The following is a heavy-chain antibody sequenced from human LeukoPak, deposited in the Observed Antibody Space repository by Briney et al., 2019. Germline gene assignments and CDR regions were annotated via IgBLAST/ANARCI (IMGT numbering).Heavy chain of an antibody. D-gene: IGHD6-19*01. Sequence: PGGSLRLSCAASGFTVSSNYMSWVRQAPGKGLEWVSVIYSGGSTCYADSVKGRFTISRDNSKNTLYLQMNSLRAEDTAVYYCARALYSTGWYPDYFDSWGQGTLVTVSS. CDR3: ARALYSTGWYPDYFDS. J-gene: IGHJ4*02. V-gene: IGHV3-53*01. CDR1: GFTVSSNY. CDR2: IYSGGST.